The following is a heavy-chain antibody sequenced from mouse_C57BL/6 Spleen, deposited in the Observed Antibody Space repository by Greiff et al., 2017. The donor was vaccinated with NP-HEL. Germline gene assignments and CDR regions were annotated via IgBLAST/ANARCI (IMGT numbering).Heavy chain of an antibody. CDR2: ISSGGSYT. D-gene: IGHD1-1*01. Sequence: EVHLVESGGDLVKPGGSLKLSCAASGFTFSSYGMSWVRQTPDKRLEWVATISSGGSYTYYPDSVKGRFTISRDNAKNTLYLQMSSLKSEDTAMYYCARPLITTVVATPHWYFDVWGTGTTVTVSS. V-gene: IGHV5-6*01. CDR1: GFTFSSYG. CDR3: ARPLITTVVATPHWYFDV. J-gene: IGHJ1*03.